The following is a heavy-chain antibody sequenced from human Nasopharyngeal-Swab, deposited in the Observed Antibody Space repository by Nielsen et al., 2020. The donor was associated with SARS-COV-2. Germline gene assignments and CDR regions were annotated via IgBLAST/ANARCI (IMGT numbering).Heavy chain of an antibody. J-gene: IGHJ6*02. Sequence: WIRQPPGKGLEWIGEINHSGSTNYNPSLKSRVTISVDTSTNQFSLKLSSVTAADTAVYYCARSIAAAGTSSGYYGMDVWGQGTTVTVSS. D-gene: IGHD6-13*01. V-gene: IGHV4-34*01. CDR2: INHSGST. CDR3: ARSIAAAGTSSGYYGMDV.